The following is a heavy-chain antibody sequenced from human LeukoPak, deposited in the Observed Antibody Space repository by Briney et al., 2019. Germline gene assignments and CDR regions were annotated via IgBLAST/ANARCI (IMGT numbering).Heavy chain of an antibody. V-gene: IGHV4-30-2*01. CDR3: ARAASTTTLDY. CDR1: GXSISSGGYS. CDR2: IYHSGST. Sequence: TSQTLSLTCAVSGXSISSGGYSWSWIRQPPGKGLEWIRYIYHSGSTYYNPSLKSRVTISVDRSKNQFSLKLSSVTAADTAVYYCARAASTTTLDYWGQGTLVTVSS. D-gene: IGHD1-1*01. J-gene: IGHJ4*02.